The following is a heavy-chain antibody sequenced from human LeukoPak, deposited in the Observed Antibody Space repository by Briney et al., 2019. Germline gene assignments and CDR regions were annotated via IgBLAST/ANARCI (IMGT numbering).Heavy chain of an antibody. J-gene: IGHJ4*02. Sequence: GGSLRLSCAASGFTFSSSAMSWVRQAPGKGLEWVSAISNNGGYTYYADSVKGRFTISRDNSKNTLYLQMNSLRAEDTAVYYCAKGYTIFGVVITFFDYWGQGTLVTVSS. V-gene: IGHV3-23*01. CDR1: GFTFSSSA. CDR2: ISNNGGYT. CDR3: AKGYTIFGVVITFFDY. D-gene: IGHD3-3*01.